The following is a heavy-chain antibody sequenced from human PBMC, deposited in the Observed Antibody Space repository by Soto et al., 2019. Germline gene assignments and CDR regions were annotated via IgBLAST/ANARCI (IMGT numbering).Heavy chain of an antibody. CDR2: IKSKTDGGTT. J-gene: IGHJ4*01. CDR1: GFTFSNAW. Sequence: PGESLKISCAASGFTFSNAWMNWVRQAPGKGLEWVGRIKSKTDGGTTDYAAPVKGRFTISRDDSKNTLYLQMNSLKTEDTAVYYCTTHEIVATIYYWGLGTLVTVSS. D-gene: IGHD5-12*01. CDR3: TTHEIVATIYY. V-gene: IGHV3-15*07.